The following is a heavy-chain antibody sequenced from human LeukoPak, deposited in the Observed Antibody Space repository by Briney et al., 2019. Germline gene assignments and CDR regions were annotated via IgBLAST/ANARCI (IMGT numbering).Heavy chain of an antibody. Sequence: PGGSLRLSCAASGFTFSSYSMKLVRQAPGKGLEWVSSISSSSSYIYYADSVKGRFTISRDNAKNSLYLQMNSLRAEDTAVYYCARSSIAAAVVNWFDSWGQGTLVTVSS. V-gene: IGHV3-21*04. CDR1: GFTFSSYS. D-gene: IGHD6-13*01. CDR2: ISSSSSYI. J-gene: IGHJ5*01. CDR3: ARSSIAAAVVNWFDS.